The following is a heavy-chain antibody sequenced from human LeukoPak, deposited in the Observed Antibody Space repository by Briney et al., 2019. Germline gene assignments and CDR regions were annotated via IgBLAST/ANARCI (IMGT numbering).Heavy chain of an antibody. J-gene: IGHJ4*02. V-gene: IGHV3-53*05. CDR3: AKDGELTFDY. Sequence: GGSLRLSCAASGFTVSSNYMSWVRQAPGKGLEWVSVIYSGGSTYYADSVKCRFTISRDNSKNTLYLQMNSLRAEDTAVYHCAKDGELTFDYWGQGTLVTVSS. CDR2: IYSGGST. D-gene: IGHD1-26*01. CDR1: GFTVSSNY.